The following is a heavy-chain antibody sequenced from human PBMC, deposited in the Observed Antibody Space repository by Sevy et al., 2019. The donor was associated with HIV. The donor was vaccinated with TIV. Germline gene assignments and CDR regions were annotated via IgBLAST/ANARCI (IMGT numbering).Heavy chain of an antibody. CDR3: AAGSYDSSLLYY. CDR1: GYTLIELS. V-gene: IGHV1-24*01. J-gene: IGHJ4*02. CDR2: FDPEDDET. Sequence: ASVKVSCKVSGYTLIELSMHWVRQAPGKGLEWMGGFDPEDDETIYAQKFQGRVTMTEDTSTDTAYVELGSLRSEDTAVYYCAAGSYDSSLLYYWGQGTLVTVSS. D-gene: IGHD3-22*01.